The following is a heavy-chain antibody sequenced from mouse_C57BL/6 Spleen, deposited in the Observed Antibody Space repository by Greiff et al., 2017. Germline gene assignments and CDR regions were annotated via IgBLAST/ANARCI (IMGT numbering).Heavy chain of an antibody. CDR2: INPYNGGT. Sequence: EVQLQQSGPVLVKPGASVTMSCKASGYTFTDYYMNWVKQSHGKSLEWIGVINPYNGGTSYNQKFKGKATLTVDKSSRTAYMELNSLTSEDSAVYYCARSLITYESFDYWGQGTTLTVSS. CDR3: ARSLITYESFDY. V-gene: IGHV1-19*01. D-gene: IGHD1-1*01. J-gene: IGHJ2*01. CDR1: GYTFTDYY.